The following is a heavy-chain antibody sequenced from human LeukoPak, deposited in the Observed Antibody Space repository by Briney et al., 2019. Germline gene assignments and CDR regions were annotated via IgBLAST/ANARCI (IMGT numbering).Heavy chain of an antibody. J-gene: IGHJ4*02. CDR3: AGDPGGGDSSDQPHFDY. Sequence: SETLSLTCTVSGGSISSSSYYWGWIRQPPGKGLEWIGSIYYSGSTYYNPSLKSRVTISVDTSKNQFSLKLSSVTAADTAVYYCAGDPGGGDSSDQPHFDYWGQGTLVTVSS. V-gene: IGHV4-39*07. D-gene: IGHD3-22*01. CDR1: GGSISSSSYY. CDR2: IYYSGST.